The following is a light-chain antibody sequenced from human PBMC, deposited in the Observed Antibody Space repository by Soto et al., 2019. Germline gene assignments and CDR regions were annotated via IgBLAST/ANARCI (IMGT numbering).Light chain of an antibody. Sequence: EIVLTQSPGTLSLSPGERATLSCRASQSVSSSLAWYQQKPGQAPRLLIYGSSTRATGIPARFSGSGSGTEFTLTISSLQSEDAAVYYCHQYHHWQGTFGEGTKVDIK. CDR3: HQYHHWQGT. J-gene: IGKJ1*01. CDR2: GSS. CDR1: QSVSSS. V-gene: IGKV3-15*01.